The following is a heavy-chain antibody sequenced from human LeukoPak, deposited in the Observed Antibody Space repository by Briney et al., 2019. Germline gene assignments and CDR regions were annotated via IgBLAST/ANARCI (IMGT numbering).Heavy chain of an antibody. V-gene: IGHV3-7*01. J-gene: IGHJ4*02. D-gene: IGHD1/OR15-1a*01. CDR1: GFTFRRYW. CDR2: INQDGSEK. Sequence: GGSLRLSCVASGFTFRRYWMSWVRQAPGKGLEWVANINQDGSEKYYVDSVKGRFTISRDNSKNSVYLQMSSLRAEDTAVYYCLVTTRSRGFDYWGQGTLVTVSS. CDR3: LVTTRSRGFDY.